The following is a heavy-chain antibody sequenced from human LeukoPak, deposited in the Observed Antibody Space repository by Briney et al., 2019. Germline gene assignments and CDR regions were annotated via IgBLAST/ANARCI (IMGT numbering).Heavy chain of an antibody. D-gene: IGHD1-26*01. V-gene: IGHV4-61*02. J-gene: IGHJ4*02. Sequence: SETLSLTCTVSGGSISSGSNYWSWIRQPAGKGLEWIGRIYTSGSTNYNPSLKSRVTISVDTSKNQFSLKLSSVTAADTAVYYCARVRGSYYSFFDYWGQGTLVTVSS. CDR3: ARVRGSYYSFFDY. CDR2: IYTSGST. CDR1: GGSISSGSNY.